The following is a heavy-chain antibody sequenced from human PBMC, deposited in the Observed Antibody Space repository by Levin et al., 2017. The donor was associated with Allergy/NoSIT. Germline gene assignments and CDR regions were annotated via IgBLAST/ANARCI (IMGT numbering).Heavy chain of an antibody. Sequence: SGGSLRLSCAASGFTFSSYGMHWVRQAPGKGLEWVAVISYDGSNKYYADSVKGRFTISRDNSKNTLYLQMNSLRAEDTAVYYCAKDPGGDGYNFLDYWGQGTLVTVSS. J-gene: IGHJ4*02. CDR3: AKDPGGDGYNFLDY. V-gene: IGHV3-30*18. D-gene: IGHD5-24*01. CDR1: GFTFSSYG. CDR2: ISYDGSNK.